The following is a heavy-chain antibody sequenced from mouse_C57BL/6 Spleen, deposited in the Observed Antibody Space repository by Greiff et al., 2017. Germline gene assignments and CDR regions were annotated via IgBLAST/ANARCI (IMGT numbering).Heavy chain of an antibody. CDR1: GYAFTNYL. Sequence: QVQLQQSGAELVRPGTSVKVSCKASGYAFTNYLIEWVKQRPGQGLEWIGVINPGSGGTNYNEKFKGKATLTADKSSSTAYLQLSSLTSEDSAVYFCARADYYGRPLDYWGQGTTLTVSS. D-gene: IGHD1-1*01. J-gene: IGHJ2*01. V-gene: IGHV1-54*01. CDR3: ARADYYGRPLDY. CDR2: INPGSGGT.